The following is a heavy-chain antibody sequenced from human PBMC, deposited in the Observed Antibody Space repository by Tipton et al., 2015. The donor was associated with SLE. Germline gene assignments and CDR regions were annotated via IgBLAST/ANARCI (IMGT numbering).Heavy chain of an antibody. CDR1: GFTFSSYA. CDR3: ARVGYDILTGYGAFDI. D-gene: IGHD3-9*01. Sequence: GSLRLSCAASGFTFSSYAISWVRQAPGKGLEWVSVIYSGGSTYYADSVKGRFTISRDNSKNTLYLQMNSLRAEDTAVYYCARVGYDILTGYGAFDIWGQGTMVTVSS. CDR2: IYSGGST. V-gene: IGHV3-66*02. J-gene: IGHJ3*02.